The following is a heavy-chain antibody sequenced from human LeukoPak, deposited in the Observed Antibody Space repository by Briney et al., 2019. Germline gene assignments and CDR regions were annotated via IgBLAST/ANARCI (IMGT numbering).Heavy chain of an antibody. D-gene: IGHD3-10*01. Sequence: SETLSLTCTVSGGSISSYYWSWIRQPPGKGLERIGYIYYSGSTNYNPSLKSRVTISVGTSKNQLSLKLSSVTAADTAVYYCAATMVRGVIPWFDPWGQGTLVTVSS. CDR3: AATMVRGVIPWFDP. V-gene: IGHV4-59*01. CDR2: IYYSGST. J-gene: IGHJ5*02. CDR1: GGSISSYY.